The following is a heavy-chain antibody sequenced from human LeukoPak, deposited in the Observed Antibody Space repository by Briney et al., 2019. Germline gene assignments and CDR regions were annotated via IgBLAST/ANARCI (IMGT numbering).Heavy chain of an antibody. CDR1: GGSISSFY. CDR2: IYHSGST. V-gene: IGHV4-38-2*02. D-gene: IGHD3-10*01. Sequence: SETLSLTCTVSGGSISSFYWSWIRQPPGKGLEWIGSIYHSGSTYYNPSLKSRVTISVDTSKNQFSLKLSSVTAADTAVYYCARDSGTTGEVKFDPWGQGTLVTVSS. CDR3: ARDSGTTGEVKFDP. J-gene: IGHJ5*02.